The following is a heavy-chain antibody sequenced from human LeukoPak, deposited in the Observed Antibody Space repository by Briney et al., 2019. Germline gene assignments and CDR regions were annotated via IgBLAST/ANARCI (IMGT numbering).Heavy chain of an antibody. CDR1: GFTFSTYW. CDR2: IKGDGSST. D-gene: IGHD4-17*01. CDR3: ARASTTVPNLLDH. J-gene: IGHJ4*02. V-gene: IGHV3-74*01. Sequence: GGSLRLSCAASGFTFSTYWMHWVRQAPGKGLVWVARIKGDGSSTIYADSVKGRFTISRDNSKNTLYLQTSSLRVEDTAVYYCARASTTVPNLLDHWGRGTLVTASS.